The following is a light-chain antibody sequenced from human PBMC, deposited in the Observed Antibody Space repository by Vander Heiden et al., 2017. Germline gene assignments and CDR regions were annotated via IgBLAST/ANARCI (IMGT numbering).Light chain of an antibody. CDR1: KLEDKY. Sequence: SYELTQPPPVSVSPGQTASITCSGDKLEDKYACWYQQKPGPSPVLVIDQDSKRPAGIPERFSGSNSGNTATLTISGTQAMDEADYYCQAWDSSTYVFGTGTKVTVL. CDR3: QAWDSSTYV. CDR2: QDS. J-gene: IGLJ1*01. V-gene: IGLV3-1*01.